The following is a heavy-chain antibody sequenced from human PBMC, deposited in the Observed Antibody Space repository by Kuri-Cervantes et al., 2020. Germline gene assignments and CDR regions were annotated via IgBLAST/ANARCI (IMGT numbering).Heavy chain of an antibody. CDR1: GGSIRSYY. Sequence: SETLSLTCSISGGSIRSYYWSWIRQPPGKGLEWIANIYYSGGPKFNPSLESRVTISVDTSKNQLSLKLNSVIAADTAVYYCARGGGVPAAIGDLDYWGQGTQGTVSS. J-gene: IGHJ4*02. CDR2: IYYSGGP. CDR3: ARGGGVPAAIGDLDY. V-gene: IGHV4-59*01. D-gene: IGHD2-2*01.